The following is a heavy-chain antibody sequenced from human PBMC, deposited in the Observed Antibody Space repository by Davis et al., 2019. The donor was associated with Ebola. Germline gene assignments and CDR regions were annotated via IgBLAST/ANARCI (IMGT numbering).Heavy chain of an antibody. CDR3: TRDYSNYSWFDP. J-gene: IGHJ5*02. CDR2: TSYTGSA. D-gene: IGHD4-11*01. Sequence: PSETLSLTCSVSGVSIKSYYWSWIRQPPGKGLEWIGYTSYTGSAKYNPSLKSRVTISLDTSKNQFSLKLYSVTAADTAVYYCTRDYSNYSWFDPWGQGTLVTVSS. V-gene: IGHV4-59*12. CDR1: GVSIKSYY.